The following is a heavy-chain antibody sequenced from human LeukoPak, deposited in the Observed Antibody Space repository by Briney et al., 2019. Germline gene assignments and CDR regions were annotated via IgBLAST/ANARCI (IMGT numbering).Heavy chain of an antibody. J-gene: IGHJ4*02. CDR1: GFTFSNYW. Sequence: GGSLRPSCAASGFTFSNYWMSWVRQAPGKGLEWVATIKQDGSEKYYVDSVTGRFTISRDNAKNSLYLQMNSLRAEDTAVYYSARDTPSDYRGQGALVTVSS. CDR2: IKQDGSEK. CDR3: ARDTPSDY. V-gene: IGHV3-7*01.